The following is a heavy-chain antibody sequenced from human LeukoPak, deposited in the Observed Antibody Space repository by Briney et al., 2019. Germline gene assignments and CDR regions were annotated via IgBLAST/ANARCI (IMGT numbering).Heavy chain of an antibody. CDR2: IYYSGST. D-gene: IGHD5-18*01. J-gene: IGHJ4*02. CDR1: GGSISSSSYY. V-gene: IGHV4-39*07. Sequence: SETLSLTCTVSGGSISSSSYYWGWIRQPPGKGLEWIGSIYYSGSTYYNPSLKSRVTISVDTSKNQFSLKLSSVTAADTAVYYCARDTSPGGYSYGSNYFDYWGQGTLVTVSS. CDR3: ARDTSPGGYSYGSNYFDY.